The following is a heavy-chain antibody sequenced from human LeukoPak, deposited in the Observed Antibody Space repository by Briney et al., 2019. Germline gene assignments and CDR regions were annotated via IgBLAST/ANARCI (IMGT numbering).Heavy chain of an antibody. CDR3: AKVASYGDSRDY. V-gene: IGHV3-23*01. CDR1: GFTFNNYN. CDR2: ISGSGDST. D-gene: IGHD4-17*01. Sequence: GGSLRLSCATSGFTFNNYNMNWVRQAPGKGLEWVSTISGSGDSTYYADSVKGRFTISRDNSKNTLYLQMNSLKAEDTAVYYCAKVASYGDSRDYWGQGTLVTVSS. J-gene: IGHJ4*02.